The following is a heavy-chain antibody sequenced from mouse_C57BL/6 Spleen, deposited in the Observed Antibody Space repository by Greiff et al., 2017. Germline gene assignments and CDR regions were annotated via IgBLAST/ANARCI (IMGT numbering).Heavy chain of an antibody. V-gene: IGHV1-72*01. J-gene: IGHJ4*01. CDR1: GYTFTSYW. Sequence: QVQLQQPGAELVKPGASVKLSCKASGYTFTSYWMHWVKQRPGRGLEWIGRIDPNSGGTKYNEKFKSKATLTVDKSASTAYMQLSSLPSEDSAAYYCATPRITTVVGAMDYWGQGTSVTVAS. CDR2: IDPNSGGT. CDR3: ATPRITTVVGAMDY. D-gene: IGHD1-1*01.